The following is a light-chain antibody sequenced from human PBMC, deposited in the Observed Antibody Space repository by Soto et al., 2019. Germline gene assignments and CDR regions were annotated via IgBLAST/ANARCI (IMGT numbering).Light chain of an antibody. J-gene: IGKJ1*01. V-gene: IGKV3-15*01. CDR2: GAS. CDR3: QQYNNWPRT. CDR1: QSVSTY. Sequence: EIVLTQSPATLSLSPGERATLSCRASQSVSTYLAWYQQKPGHAPRLLIYGASTRATGIPARFSGSGSGTEFTLTISSLQSEDFAVYYCQQYNNWPRTFGQGTKVDNK.